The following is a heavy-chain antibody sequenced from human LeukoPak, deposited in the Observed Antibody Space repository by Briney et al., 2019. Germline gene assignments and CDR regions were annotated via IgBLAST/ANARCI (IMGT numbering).Heavy chain of an antibody. CDR2: ISFDGSNK. Sequence: GGSLRLSCVASGFTFSTYAIHWVRQAPGKGLEWVAVISFDGSNKLYADSVKGRFTISRDNSKNTLYLQMNSLRAEDTAVYYCARESDIAASGSLYYFDYWGQGTLVTVSS. CDR1: GFTFSTYA. V-gene: IGHV3-30-3*01. D-gene: IGHD6-13*01. J-gene: IGHJ4*02. CDR3: ARESDIAASGSLYYFDY.